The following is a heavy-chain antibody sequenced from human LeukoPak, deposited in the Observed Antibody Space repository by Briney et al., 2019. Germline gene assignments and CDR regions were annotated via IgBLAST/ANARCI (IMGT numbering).Heavy chain of an antibody. CDR2: ISHDDTHK. CDR3: AVDLAHGVPDYFDY. CDR1: GFAFSTYT. J-gene: IGHJ4*02. Sequence: GGSLRLSCAASGFAFSTYTMHWVRQAPCKGPEWVSVISHDDTHKYYADAVAGRFTISRDNSKNMSYLQMDSVRADDSAIYYCAVDLAHGVPDYFDYWGQGTLVTVSS. V-gene: IGHV3-30*04. D-gene: IGHD2-8*01.